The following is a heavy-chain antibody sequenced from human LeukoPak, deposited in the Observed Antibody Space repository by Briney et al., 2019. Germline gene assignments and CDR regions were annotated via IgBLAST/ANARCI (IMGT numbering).Heavy chain of an antibody. J-gene: IGHJ4*02. CDR2: MNPNSGNT. CDR1: GYTFPSYD. D-gene: IGHD6-13*01. CDR3: ARGFYRQQLPLDY. Sequence: ASVKVSCKASGYTFPSYDINWVRQATGQGLGWMGWMNPNSGNTGYAQEFQGRVTITRNTSISTAYMELSSLRSEDTAVYYCARGFYRQQLPLDYWGQGTLVTVPS. V-gene: IGHV1-8*03.